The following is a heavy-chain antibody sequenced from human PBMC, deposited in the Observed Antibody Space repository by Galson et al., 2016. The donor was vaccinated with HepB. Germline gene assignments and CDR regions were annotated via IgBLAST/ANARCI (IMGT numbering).Heavy chain of an antibody. CDR2: INPSGDYT. J-gene: IGHJ5*02. Sequence: SVKVSCKASGYTFTRYYIHWARQAPGQGLEWMGIINPSGDYTSYAQEFQGRVTMTRDTPTSTGYMDLSSLRSEDTAVYYCARGGGITMVRGVMPGWFDPWGQGTLVTVSS. CDR3: ARGGGITMVRGVMPGWFDP. V-gene: IGHV1-46*01. CDR1: GYTFTRYY. D-gene: IGHD3-10*01.